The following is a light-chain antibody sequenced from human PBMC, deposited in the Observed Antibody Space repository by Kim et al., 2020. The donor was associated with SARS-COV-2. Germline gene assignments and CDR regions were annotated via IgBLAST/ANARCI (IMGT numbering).Light chain of an antibody. J-gene: IGLJ2*01. CDR1: SLRSYY. V-gene: IGLV3-19*01. CDR2: GRN. CDR3: QSRDSGGNVL. Sequence: SSELTQDPAVSVALGQTVRITCQGDSLRSYYATWYQQRPRQAPVLVIYGRNNRPSGISDRFSGSSSGSTASLTISGAQAEDEADFYCQSRDSGGNVLLGGGTQLTVL.